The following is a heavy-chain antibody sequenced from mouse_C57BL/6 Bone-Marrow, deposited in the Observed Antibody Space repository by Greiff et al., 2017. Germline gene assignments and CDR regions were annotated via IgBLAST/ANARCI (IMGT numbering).Heavy chain of an antibody. CDR2: IYPGDGDT. CDR3: ARWGWLPFDY. CDR1: RYAFSSYW. D-gene: IGHD2-3*01. Sequence: VQLQQSGAELVKPGASVKISCKASRYAFSSYWMNWVKQRPGKGLEWIGQIYPGDGDTNYNGKFKGKATLTVDTSSSTAYMQLSSLTSEDSAVYYCARWGWLPFDYWGQGTTLTVSS. J-gene: IGHJ2*01. V-gene: IGHV1-80*01.